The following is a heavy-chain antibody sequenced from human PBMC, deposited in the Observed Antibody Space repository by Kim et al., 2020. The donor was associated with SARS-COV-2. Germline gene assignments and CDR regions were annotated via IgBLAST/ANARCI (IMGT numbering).Heavy chain of an antibody. CDR1: GFTFSSYG. V-gene: IGHV3-33*05. J-gene: IGHJ6*01. Sequence: GGSLRLSCAASGFTFSSYGMHWVRQAPGKGLEWVAVISYDGSNKYYADSVKGRFTISRDNSKNTLYLQMNSLRAEDTAVYYCARGSGILTGYPRYGMDV. D-gene: IGHD3-9*01. CDR2: ISYDGSNK. CDR3: ARGSGILTGYPRYGMDV.